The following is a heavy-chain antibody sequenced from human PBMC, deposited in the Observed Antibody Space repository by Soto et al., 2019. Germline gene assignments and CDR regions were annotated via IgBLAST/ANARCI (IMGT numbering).Heavy chain of an antibody. CDR2: IYHSGST. Sequence: QLQLQESGSGLVKPSQTLSLTCAVSGGSISSGGYSWSWIRQPPGKGLEWIGYIYHSGSTYYNPSLKSRATISIDRSKNQFSLKLNSVTAADTAVYYCASKSGHSDFPFDYWGQGTLVTVSS. CDR3: ASKSGHSDFPFDY. D-gene: IGHD3-3*01. V-gene: IGHV4-30-2*01. J-gene: IGHJ4*02. CDR1: GGSISSGGYS.